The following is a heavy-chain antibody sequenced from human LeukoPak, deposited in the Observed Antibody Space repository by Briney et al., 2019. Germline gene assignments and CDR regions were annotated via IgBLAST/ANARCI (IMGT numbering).Heavy chain of an antibody. CDR3: ARAPIVVVIFDY. V-gene: IGHV4-31*03. CDR2: IYYSGST. CDR1: GGSISSGGYY. Sequence: SETLSLTCTASGGSISSGGYYWSWIRQHPGKGLEWIGYIYYSGSTYYNPSLKSRVTISVDTSKNQFSLKLSSVTAADTAVYYCARAPIVVVIFDYWGQGTLVTVSS. J-gene: IGHJ4*02. D-gene: IGHD3-22*01.